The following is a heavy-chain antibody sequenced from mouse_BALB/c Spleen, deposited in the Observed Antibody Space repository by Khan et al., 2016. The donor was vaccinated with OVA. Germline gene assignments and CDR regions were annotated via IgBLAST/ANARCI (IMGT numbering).Heavy chain of an antibody. Sequence: EVELVESGGDLVKPGGSLKLSCAASGFTFSSYGMSWVRQPPDKRLEWVAAISSGGTYTYYPDSLKARFTISRDNAKNPLSLQMSRLKSEDTAYYYWARQPGYYDESAMDFWGQGTSVTVSA. CDR3: ARQPGYYDESAMDF. CDR2: ISSGGTYT. CDR1: GFTFSSYG. D-gene: IGHD2-3*01. V-gene: IGHV5-6*01. J-gene: IGHJ4*01.